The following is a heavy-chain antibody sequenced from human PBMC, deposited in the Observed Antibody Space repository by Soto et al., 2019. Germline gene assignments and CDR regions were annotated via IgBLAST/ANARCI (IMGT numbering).Heavy chain of an antibody. V-gene: IGHV4-31*03. CDR1: GASVSSGGYY. D-gene: IGHD3-22*01. CDR3: ARDRFYGGGGYYFDY. J-gene: IGHJ4*02. CDR2: IYYSGST. Sequence: QVRLQESGPGLLKPSQTLSLTCTVSGASVSSGGYYWSWIRQHPGKGLEWIGYIYYSGSTDYNPSLKSRVTISVDTPKNQFSLKLTSVTAADTAVYYCARDRFYGGGGYYFDYWGRGTLVTVSS.